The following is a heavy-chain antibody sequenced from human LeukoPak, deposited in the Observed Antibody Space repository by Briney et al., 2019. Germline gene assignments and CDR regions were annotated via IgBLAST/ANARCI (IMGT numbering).Heavy chain of an antibody. CDR2: ISSSSSYI. CDR3: ARDGATTIFGVVTFDY. CDR1: GFAFSSYS. D-gene: IGHD3-3*01. Sequence: GGSLRLSCAASGFAFSSYSMNWVRQAPGKGLEWVSSISSSSSYIYYADSVKGRFTISRDNAKNSLYLQMNSLRAEDTAVYCCARDGATTIFGVVTFDYWGQGTLVTVSS. V-gene: IGHV3-21*01. J-gene: IGHJ4*02.